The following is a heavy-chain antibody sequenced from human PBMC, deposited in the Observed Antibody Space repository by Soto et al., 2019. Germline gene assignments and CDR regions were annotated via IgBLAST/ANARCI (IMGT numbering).Heavy chain of an antibody. J-gene: IGHJ4*02. V-gene: IGHV1-46*01. Sequence: ASVKVSCNASGYTFTSYYMHLVRQAPGQGLEWMGIINPSGGSTSYAQKFQGRVTMTRDTSTSTVYMELSSLRSEDTAVYYCARDSSSWYEVDYWGQGTLVTVSS. CDR2: INPSGGST. D-gene: IGHD6-13*01. CDR3: ARDSSSWYEVDY. CDR1: GYTFTSYY.